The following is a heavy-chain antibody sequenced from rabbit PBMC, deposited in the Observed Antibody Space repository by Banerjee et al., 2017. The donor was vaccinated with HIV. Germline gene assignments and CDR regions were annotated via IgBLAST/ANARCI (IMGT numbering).Heavy chain of an antibody. CDR1: GFSFNNNYY. D-gene: IGHD1-1*01. CDR2: IYAGSSGST. CDR3: ARRGVGYYGGFDL. J-gene: IGHJ4*01. Sequence: QEQLVESGGGLVQPEGSLTLTCTASGFSFNNNYYMCWVRQAPGKGLEWIACIYAGSSGSTYYASWAKGRFTISRSTSLNTVTLQMTSLTAADTATYFCARRGVGYYGGFDLWGQGTLVTVS. V-gene: IGHV1S45*01.